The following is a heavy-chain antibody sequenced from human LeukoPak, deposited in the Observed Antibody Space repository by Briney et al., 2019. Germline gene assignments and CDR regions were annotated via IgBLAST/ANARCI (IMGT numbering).Heavy chain of an antibody. D-gene: IGHD6-13*01. CDR3: ARAYSSSWYIDWFDP. V-gene: IGHV5-51*01. J-gene: IGHJ5*02. CDR1: GYSFTSYW. CDR2: IYPGDSDT. Sequence: GESLKISCKGSGYSFTSYWIGWVRQMPGKGLEWMGIIYPGDSDTRYSPSFQGQVTISADKSISTAYLQWSSLKASDTATYYCARAYSSSWYIDWFDPWGQGTLVTVSS.